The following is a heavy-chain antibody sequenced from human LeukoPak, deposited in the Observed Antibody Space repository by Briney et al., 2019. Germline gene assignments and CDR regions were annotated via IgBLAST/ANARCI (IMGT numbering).Heavy chain of an antibody. V-gene: IGHV3-30-3*01. Sequence: GGSLRLSCAASGFTFSSYAMHWVRQAPGKGLEWVAVISYDGSNKYYADSVKGRFTISRDNSKNTLYLQMNSLRSEDTAVYYCARDSMAGSYYGYYYGMDVWGQGTTVTVSS. CDR3: ARDSMAGSYYGYYYGMDV. CDR2: ISYDGSNK. CDR1: GFTFSSYA. J-gene: IGHJ6*02. D-gene: IGHD1-26*01.